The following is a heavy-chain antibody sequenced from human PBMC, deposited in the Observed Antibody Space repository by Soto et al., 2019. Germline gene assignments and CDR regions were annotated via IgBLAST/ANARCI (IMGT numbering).Heavy chain of an antibody. CDR1: GGTFSSYT. D-gene: IGHD6-19*01. CDR2: IIPILGIA. CDR3: ARAGGWPESFDP. V-gene: IGHV1-69*02. Sequence: QVQLVQSGAEVKKPGSSVKVSCKASGGTFSSYTISWVRQAPGQGLEWMGRIIPILGIANYAQKFQGRVTITADKSTSTAYMELSSLRSEDTAVYYCARAGGWPESFDPWGQGTLVTVSS. J-gene: IGHJ5*02.